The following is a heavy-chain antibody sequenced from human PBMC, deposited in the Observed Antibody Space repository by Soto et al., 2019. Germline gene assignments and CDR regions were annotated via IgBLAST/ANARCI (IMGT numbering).Heavy chain of an antibody. CDR1: GFTFSSYA. J-gene: IGHJ6*02. CDR3: AKCLGYSNARKYCYYGMDV. D-gene: IGHD4-4*01. Sequence: PGGSLRLSCAASGFTFSSYAMSWVRQAPGKGLEWVSAISGSGGSTYYADSVKGRFTISRDNSRNTLYLQMNSLRAEDTAVYYCAKCLGYSNARKYCYYGMDVWGQGTTVTVSS. CDR2: ISGSGGST. V-gene: IGHV3-23*01.